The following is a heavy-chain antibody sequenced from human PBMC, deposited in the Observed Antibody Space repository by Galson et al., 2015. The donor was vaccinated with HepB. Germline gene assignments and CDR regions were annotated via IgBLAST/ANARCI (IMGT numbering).Heavy chain of an antibody. J-gene: IGHJ6*03. D-gene: IGHD2-15*01. CDR2: ISHDGTME. V-gene: IGHV3-30-3*01. CDR3: SRDVGSCRGGYCYTPRYMDV. CDR1: GFTFSRYP. Sequence: SLRLSCAGSGFTFSRYPMHWVRQAPGKGLEWVAVISHDGTMEYYRESVKGRFSISRDSVKSTLYLQMNSLRAEDTAVYYCSRDVGSCRGGYCYTPRYMDVWGKGTTVTVS.